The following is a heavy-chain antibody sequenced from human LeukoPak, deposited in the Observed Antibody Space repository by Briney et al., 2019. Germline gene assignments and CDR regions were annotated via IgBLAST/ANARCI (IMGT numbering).Heavy chain of an antibody. CDR3: ARDRLHYDSLTGYPAD. J-gene: IGHJ4*02. D-gene: IGHD3-9*01. CDR1: GFTFSRYA. CDR2: ISSNGGST. V-gene: IGHV3-64D*06. Sequence: PGGSLRLSCSASGFTFSRYAIHWVRQAPGKGLEYVSAISSNGGSTYYADSVKGRFTISRDNSKNTLYLQMSSLRAEDTAVYYCARDRLHYDSLTGYPADWGQGTLVTVSS.